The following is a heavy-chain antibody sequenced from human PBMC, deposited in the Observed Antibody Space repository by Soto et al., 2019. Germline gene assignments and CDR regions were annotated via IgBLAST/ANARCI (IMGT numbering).Heavy chain of an antibody. Sequence: GAPVKVSCKASGYTFTTDYKHWVRQAPGQGPEGMGIIYPSGGSTSYAQKFKGRVSMTRDTYTSRVDKELGSLRSEDTAVYYCARESLAVAGTGGGFDIWGQGTMVTVSS. J-gene: IGHJ3*02. CDR3: ARESLAVAGTGGGFDI. CDR1: GYTFTTDY. D-gene: IGHD6-19*01. V-gene: IGHV1-46*01. CDR2: IYPSGGST.